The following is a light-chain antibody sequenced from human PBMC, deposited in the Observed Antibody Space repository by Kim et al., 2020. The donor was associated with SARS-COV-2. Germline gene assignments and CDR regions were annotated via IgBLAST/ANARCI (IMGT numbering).Light chain of an antibody. CDR1: SSNIGSNT. J-gene: IGLJ3*02. V-gene: IGLV1-44*01. CDR2: INN. Sequence: ELTQPPSVSGTPGQRVTISCSGSSSNIGSNTMNWYQQLPGRAPKLLIYINNKRPSGVPDRFSGSKSGTSASLAISGLQSEDEADYYCATWDDSLNGWVFGGGTKLTVL. CDR3: ATWDDSLNGWV.